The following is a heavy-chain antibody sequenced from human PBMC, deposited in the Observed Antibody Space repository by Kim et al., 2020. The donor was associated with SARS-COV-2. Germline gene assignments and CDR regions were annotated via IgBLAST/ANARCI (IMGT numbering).Heavy chain of an antibody. CDR2: IFYNGAT. Sequence: SETLSLTCTVSGVTITSGSYYWSWIRLQPNQGLEWVGSIFYNGATYYNPSLQRRSFISIDTSQSQFSLELSSVTAADTAVYFCARGDGYTPHFDLCGQGILLTVPS. CDR1: GVTITSGSYY. D-gene: IGHD6-25*01. J-gene: IGHJ4*02. CDR3: ARGDGYTPHFDL. V-gene: IGHV4-31*03.